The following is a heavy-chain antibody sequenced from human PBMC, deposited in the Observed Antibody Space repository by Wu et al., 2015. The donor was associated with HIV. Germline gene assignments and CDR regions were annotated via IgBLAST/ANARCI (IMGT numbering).Heavy chain of an antibody. V-gene: IGHV1-18*01. D-gene: IGHD3-22*01. J-gene: IGHJ4*01. Sequence: QVQLVQSGAEVKKPGASVKVSCKASGYTFTSYGISWVRQAPGQGLEWMGWISAYNGNTNYAQKLQGRVTMTTDTSTSAAYMELRSLRSDDTAVYYCARTRVRGIVVVTTGYFDYWGQERWSPSPQ. CDR1: GYTFTSYG. CDR3: ARTRVRGIVVVTTGYFDY. CDR2: ISAYNGNT.